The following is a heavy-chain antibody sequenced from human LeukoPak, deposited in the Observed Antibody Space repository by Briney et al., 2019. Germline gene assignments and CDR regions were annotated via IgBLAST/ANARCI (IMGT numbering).Heavy chain of an antibody. CDR2: ISVSGGST. D-gene: IGHD3-3*01. Sequence: GGSLRLSCAASGFTFSSYAMSWVRQAPGKGLEWVSAISVSGGSTYYADSVKGRFTISRDNSKNTLYLQMNSLRAEVTAVYYCAKDRRALYYDFWSGQADWGQGTLVTVSS. V-gene: IGHV3-23*01. CDR1: GFTFSSYA. CDR3: AKDRRALYYDFWSGQAD. J-gene: IGHJ4*02.